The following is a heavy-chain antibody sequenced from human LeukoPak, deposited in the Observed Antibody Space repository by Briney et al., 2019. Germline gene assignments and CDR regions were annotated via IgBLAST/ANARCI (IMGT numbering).Heavy chain of an antibody. CDR3: ALLDYYVSSGYYSNLHNWFDP. Sequence: SGPTLVKPTQTLTLTCTFSGFSLSTSGVGVGWIRQPPGKALEWLALIYWNDDKRYSPSLKSRLTITKDTSKNQVVLTMTNMDPVDTATYYCALLDYYVSSGYYSNLHNWFDPWGQGTLVTVSS. J-gene: IGHJ5*02. D-gene: IGHD3-22*01. V-gene: IGHV2-5*01. CDR2: IYWNDDK. CDR1: GFSLSTSGVG.